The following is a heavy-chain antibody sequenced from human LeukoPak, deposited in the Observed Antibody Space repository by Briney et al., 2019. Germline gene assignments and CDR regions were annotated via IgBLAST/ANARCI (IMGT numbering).Heavy chain of an antibody. CDR2: IYYSGST. V-gene: IGHV4-59*01. Sequence: SETLSLTCAVYGGSFSGYYWSWIRQPPGKGLEWIGYIYYSGSTNYNPSLKSRVTISVDTSKNQFSLKLSSVIAADTAVYYCARTTEGYCSSASCFGFSYSYYMDVWGKGTTVTISS. CDR1: GGSFSGYY. J-gene: IGHJ6*03. CDR3: ARTTEGYCSSASCFGFSYSYYMDV. D-gene: IGHD2-2*01.